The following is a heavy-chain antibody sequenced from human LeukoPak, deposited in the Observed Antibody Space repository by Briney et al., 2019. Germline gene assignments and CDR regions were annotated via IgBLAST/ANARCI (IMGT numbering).Heavy chain of an antibody. V-gene: IGHV3-7*03. CDR2: IKQDGSEK. J-gene: IGHJ3*02. Sequence: GGSLRLSCAASGFTFSSYWMSWVRQAPGKGLEWVANIKQDGSEKYYVDSVKGRFTISRDNAKNSLYLQMNSLRAEDTAVYYCARDPVDTAMEDAFDIWGQGTTVTVSS. D-gene: IGHD5-18*01. CDR3: ARDPVDTAMEDAFDI. CDR1: GFTFSSYW.